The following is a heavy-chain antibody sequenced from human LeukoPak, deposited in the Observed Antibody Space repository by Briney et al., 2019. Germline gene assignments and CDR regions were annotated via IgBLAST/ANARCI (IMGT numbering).Heavy chain of an antibody. J-gene: IGHJ6*02. CDR2: INPSGGST. V-gene: IGHV1-46*01. CDR1: GYTFTSYY. CDR3: AGDRESYDFWSGSPYYYGMDV. Sequence: ASVKVSCKASGYTFTSYYMHWVRQAPGQGLEWMGIINPSGGSTSYAQKFQGRVTMTRDTSTSTVYMELSSLRSEDTAVYYCAGDRESYDFWSGSPYYYGMDVWGQGTTVTVSS. D-gene: IGHD3-3*01.